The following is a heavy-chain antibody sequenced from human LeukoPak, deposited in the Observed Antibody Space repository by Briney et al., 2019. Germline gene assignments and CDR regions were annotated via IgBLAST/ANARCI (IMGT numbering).Heavy chain of an antibody. V-gene: IGHV4-59*11. Sequence: SETLSLTRTVPRGSITSHYWTWMRQPPGKGLEWIGCAFYTGGSNYDPSLKSRVTIPVDTSKSQFSLNLNSVTAAHTAIYYCASNRVDAQGPALDIWGEGTMVTVPS. CDR2: AFYTGGS. J-gene: IGHJ3*02. CDR3: ASNRVDAQGPALDI. CDR1: RGSITSHY.